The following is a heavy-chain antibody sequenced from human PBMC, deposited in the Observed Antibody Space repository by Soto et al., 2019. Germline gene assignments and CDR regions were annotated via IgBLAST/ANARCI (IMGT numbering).Heavy chain of an antibody. CDR2: VKSKADGGTA. CDR3: ISYPDFWGGHTPL. D-gene: IGHD3-3*01. V-gene: IGHV3-15*07. Sequence: EVQLVESGGGLVQPGGSLRLSCAASGFSITNTWMHWVRQAPGKGLEWVGRVKSKADGGTADYAAPVKGRFTVSRDDSKNTQYLQMNSLKMEDTAVYYCISYPDFWGGHTPLWGQGTLVTVSS. J-gene: IGHJ4*02. CDR1: GFSITNTW.